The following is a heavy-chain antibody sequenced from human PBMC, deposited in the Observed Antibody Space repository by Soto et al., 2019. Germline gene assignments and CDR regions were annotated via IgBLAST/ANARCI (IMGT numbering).Heavy chain of an antibody. J-gene: IGHJ4*02. CDR2: IWYDGSNK. D-gene: IGHD6-13*01. V-gene: IGHV3-33*01. CDR1: GFTFSSYG. CDR3: AREPYSSSWFDY. Sequence: QVQLVESGGGVVQPGRSLRLSCAASGFTFSSYGMHWVRQAPGKGLEWVAVIWYDGSNKYYADSVKGRFTISRDNSKNPLYLQMNSLRAEDTAVYYCAREPYSSSWFDYWGQGTLVTVSS.